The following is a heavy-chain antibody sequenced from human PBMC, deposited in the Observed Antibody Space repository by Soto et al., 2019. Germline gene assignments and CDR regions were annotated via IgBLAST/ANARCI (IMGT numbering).Heavy chain of an antibody. CDR3: ARYCSGGSCYYGGVVY. CDR1: GGSISSGGYY. CDR2: IYYSGST. J-gene: IGHJ4*02. V-gene: IGHV4-31*03. D-gene: IGHD2-15*01. Sequence: PSETLSLTCTVSGGSISSGGYYWSWIRQHPGKGLEWIGYIYYSGSTNYNPSLKSRVTISVDTSKNQFSLKLSSVTAADTAVYYCARYCSGGSCYYGGVVYWGQGTLVTVSS.